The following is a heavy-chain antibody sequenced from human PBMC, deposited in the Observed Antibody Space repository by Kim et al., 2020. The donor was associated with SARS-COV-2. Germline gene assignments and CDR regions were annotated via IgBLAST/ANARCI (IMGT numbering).Heavy chain of an antibody. CDR3: AKELGYSYGYVLGYYFDY. J-gene: IGHJ4*02. V-gene: IGHV3-23*01. D-gene: IGHD5-18*01. Sequence: KGRFTLSRDNSKNALYLQMNNLRAEDTAVYYCAKELGYSYGYVLGYYFDYWGQGTLVTVSS.